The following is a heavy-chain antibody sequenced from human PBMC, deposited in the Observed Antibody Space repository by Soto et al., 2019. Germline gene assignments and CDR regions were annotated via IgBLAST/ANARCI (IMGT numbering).Heavy chain of an antibody. V-gene: IGHV4-34*01. CDR3: ARGTRNYYGSGSYYIMNWFDP. CDR2: VNHSGST. J-gene: IGHJ5*02. D-gene: IGHD3-10*01. CDR1: GGSFSGYY. Sequence: SETLSLTCAVYGGSFSGYYWSWIRQPPGKGLEWIGEVNHSGSTNYNPSLKSRVTISVDTSKNQFSLKLSSVTAADTAVYYCARGTRNYYGSGSYYIMNWFDPWGQGTLVTVSS.